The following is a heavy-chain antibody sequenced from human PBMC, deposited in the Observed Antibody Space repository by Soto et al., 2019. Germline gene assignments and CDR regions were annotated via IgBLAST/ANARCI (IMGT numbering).Heavy chain of an antibody. J-gene: IGHJ5*02. CDR3: AGYYGSGSYYLDWFDP. CDR1: GGSINSSNW. Sequence: VQLQESGPGLVKPSGTLSLTCAVSGGSINSSNWWTWVRQPPGQGLEWIGEIYHSGRTNYNPSLKSRVTISIVTSNNQFSLKLASVTAADTAVYYCAGYYGSGSYYLDWFDPWGQGTLVTVSS. D-gene: IGHD3-10*01. CDR2: IYHSGRT. V-gene: IGHV4-4*02.